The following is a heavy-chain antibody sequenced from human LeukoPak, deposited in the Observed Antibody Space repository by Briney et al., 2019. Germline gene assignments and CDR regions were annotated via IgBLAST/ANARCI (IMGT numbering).Heavy chain of an antibody. CDR1: GFTFDDYA. CDR3: AKGVAEIDNWFDP. D-gene: IGHD2-15*01. Sequence: PGRSLRLSCAASGFTFDDYAMHWVRQAPGKGLEWVSGISWNSGSIGYADSVKGRFTISRDNAKNSLYLQMNSLRAEDTALYYCAKGVAEIDNWFDPWGQGTLVTVSS. J-gene: IGHJ5*02. V-gene: IGHV3-9*01. CDR2: ISWNSGSI.